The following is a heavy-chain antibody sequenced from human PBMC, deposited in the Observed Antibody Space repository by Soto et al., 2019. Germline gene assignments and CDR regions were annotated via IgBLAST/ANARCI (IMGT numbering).Heavy chain of an antibody. D-gene: IGHD3-10*02. CDR2: IYHSGST. V-gene: IGHV4-4*02. CDR3: AISYVRGRNNWFDP. CDR1: SGSISSSNW. Sequence: SETLSLTCAVSSGSISSSNWWSWVRQPPGKGLEWIGEIYHSGSTNYNPSLKSRVTISVDKSKNQFSLKLSSVTAADTAVYYCAISYVRGRNNWFDPWGQGTLVTVSS. J-gene: IGHJ5*02.